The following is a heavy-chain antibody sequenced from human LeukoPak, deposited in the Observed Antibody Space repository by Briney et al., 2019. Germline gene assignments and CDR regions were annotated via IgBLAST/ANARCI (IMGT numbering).Heavy chain of an antibody. J-gene: IGHJ4*02. CDR2: IKSKRDGGTT. CDR1: GFTFTFAW. Sequence: PGGSLRLSCTASGFTFTFAWLSWVRQAPGKGLEWLGRIKSKRDGGTTDYAAPVKGRFTFSRDDSKNTVYLQMNSLRTEDTAMYYCTTDLGSGSLFGYWGQGTLVTVSS. CDR3: TTDLGSGSLFGY. D-gene: IGHD1-26*01. V-gene: IGHV3-15*01.